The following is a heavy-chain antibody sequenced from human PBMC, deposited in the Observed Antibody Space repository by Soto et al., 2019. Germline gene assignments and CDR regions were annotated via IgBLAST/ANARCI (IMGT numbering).Heavy chain of an antibody. V-gene: IGHV4-30-2*01. J-gene: IGHJ4*02. CDR3: XXXPGVARNY. D-gene: IGHD5-12*01. CDR2: IYHSGST. Sequence: QLQLQESGSGLVKPSQTLSLTCAVSGGSISSGGYSWSWIRQPPGKGLEWIGYIYHSGSTYYNPSXXXRXXXXVXXXXXQXSXXXXXXTAADTAVYXXXXXPGVARNYWGQGTLVTVSS. CDR1: GGSISSGGYS.